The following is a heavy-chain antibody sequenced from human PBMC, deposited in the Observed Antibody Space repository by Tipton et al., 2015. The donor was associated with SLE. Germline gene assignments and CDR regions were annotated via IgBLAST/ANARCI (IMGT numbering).Heavy chain of an antibody. J-gene: IGHJ3*02. Sequence: TLSLTCAVSGYSISSGYYWGWIRQPPGKGLEWIGSIYHSGSTYYNPSLKSRVTISVDTSKNQFSLKLSSVTAADTAVYYCARVSHTISAFDIWGQGTMVTVSS. D-gene: IGHD5-12*01. CDR2: IYHSGST. CDR3: ARVSHTISAFDI. V-gene: IGHV4-38-2*01. CDR1: GYSISSGYY.